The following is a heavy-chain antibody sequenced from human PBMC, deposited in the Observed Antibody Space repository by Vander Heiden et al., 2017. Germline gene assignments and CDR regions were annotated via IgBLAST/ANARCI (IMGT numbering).Heavy chain of an antibody. V-gene: IGHV1-69*01. Sequence: QVQLVQSGAEVKKPGSSVTVSCKASGGTFSSYAISWVRQAPGQGLEWMGGIIPIFGTANYAQKFQGRVTITADESTSTAYMELSSLRSEDTAVYYCARGTLVVVPAASWYYYYGMDVWGQGTTVTVSS. CDR2: IIPIFGTA. J-gene: IGHJ6*02. CDR1: GGTFSSYA. D-gene: IGHD2-2*01. CDR3: ARGTLVVVPAASWYYYYGMDV.